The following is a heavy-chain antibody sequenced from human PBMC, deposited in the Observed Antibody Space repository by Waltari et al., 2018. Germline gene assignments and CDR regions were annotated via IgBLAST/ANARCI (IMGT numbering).Heavy chain of an antibody. Sequence: EVQLLESGGGLVQPGGSLRLSCAASGFTFSSYAMSWVRQAPGKGLEWVSAISGSGGSTYYADAVKGRFTISRDNSKNTLYLQMNSLRAEDTAVYYCAKAFFNRIQLWSDWGQGTLVTVSS. CDR3: AKAFFNRIQLWSD. CDR2: ISGSGGST. D-gene: IGHD5-18*01. V-gene: IGHV3-23*01. CDR1: GFTFSSYA. J-gene: IGHJ4*02.